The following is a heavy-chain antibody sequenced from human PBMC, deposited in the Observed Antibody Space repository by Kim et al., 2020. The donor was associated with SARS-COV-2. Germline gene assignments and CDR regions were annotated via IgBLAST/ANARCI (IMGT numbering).Heavy chain of an antibody. J-gene: IGHJ3*02. Sequence: GGSLRLSCAASDFTFSDSAMHWVRQASGKGLEWVGRIRRKSNSYATAYAASVKGRFTISRADSTNTAYIQMNSLKTEDTAVYYCTRVLGTTAAFWDSFD. CDR3: TRVLGTTAAFWDSFD. CDR1: DFTFSDSA. CDR2: IRRKSNSYAT. V-gene: IGHV3-73*01. D-gene: IGHD1-1*01.